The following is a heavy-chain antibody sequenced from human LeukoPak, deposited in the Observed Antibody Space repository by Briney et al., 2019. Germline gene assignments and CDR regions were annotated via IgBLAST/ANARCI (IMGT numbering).Heavy chain of an antibody. V-gene: IGHV3-48*01. D-gene: IGHD3-10*01. CDR3: VRSNKNALWFGRANYFDY. CDR2: ISSSSSTI. Sequence: GGSLRLSCAASGFTFSSYSMNWVRQAPGKGLEWVSYISSSSSTIYYVDSVKGRFTISRDNAKNSLYLQMNSLRAEDTAVYYCVRSNKNALWFGRANYFDYWGQGTLVTVSS. CDR1: GFTFSSYS. J-gene: IGHJ4*02.